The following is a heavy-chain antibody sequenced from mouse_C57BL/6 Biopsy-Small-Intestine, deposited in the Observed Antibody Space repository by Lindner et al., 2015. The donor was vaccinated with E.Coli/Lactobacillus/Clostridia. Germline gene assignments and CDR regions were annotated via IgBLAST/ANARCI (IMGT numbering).Heavy chain of an antibody. CDR3: VRPLGNWFAY. CDR2: IRSKSSAYAT. Sequence: VQLQESGGGLVQPKGSLKLSCAASGFTFKTYAMHWVRQAPGKGLEWVARIRSKSSAYATYYADSVKDRFTISRHDSQSMLYLQMSNLKTEDTAMYYCVRPLGNWFAYWGQGTLVTVSA. CDR1: GFTFKTYA. V-gene: IGHV10-3*01. J-gene: IGHJ3*01. D-gene: IGHD2-1*01.